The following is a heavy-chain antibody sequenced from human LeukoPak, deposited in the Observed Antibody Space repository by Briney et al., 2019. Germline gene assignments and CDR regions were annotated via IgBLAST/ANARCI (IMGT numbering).Heavy chain of an antibody. CDR3: ATSNDAKIAPFDH. CDR2: INTKGET. V-gene: IGHV4-4*09. Sequence: SETLSLTCTVSGVSMSAYQWSWVRQSPEKGLEWIGCINTKGETSYNPSLKSRVTTSVDTSKSQFSLRLTSVTAADTAVYYCATSNDAKIAPFDHWGQGAPVTISS. CDR1: GVSMSAYQ. J-gene: IGHJ4*02. D-gene: IGHD2-21*01.